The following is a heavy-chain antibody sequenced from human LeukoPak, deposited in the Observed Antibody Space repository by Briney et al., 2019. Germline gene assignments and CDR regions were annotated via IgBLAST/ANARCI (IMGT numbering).Heavy chain of an antibody. J-gene: IGHJ4*02. V-gene: IGHV3-23*01. D-gene: IGHD4-17*01. CDR1: GFTFNNYA. CDR3: ARDYADYVGYFFFDY. Sequence: GGSLRLSCAASGFTFNNYAMNWVRQAPGKGLEWVSSISGGGNTTYYADSVKGRFTISRDNSQNTLYLQMNSLRAEDTAVYYCARDYADYVGYFFFDYWGQGTLVTVSS. CDR2: ISGGGNTT.